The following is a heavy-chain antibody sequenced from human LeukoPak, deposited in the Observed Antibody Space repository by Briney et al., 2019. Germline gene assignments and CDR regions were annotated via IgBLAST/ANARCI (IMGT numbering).Heavy chain of an antibody. V-gene: IGHV3-23*01. CDR2: ISGSGGGT. CDR1: GFTFSSYA. Sequence: GGSLRLSCAASGFTFSSYAMSWVRQAPGKGLEWVSFISGSGGGTYYADSVKGRFTISRDNSKNTLYLQMNSLRAEDTAVYYCAKNLRYSNSPDYWGQGTLVTVSS. D-gene: IGHD6-13*01. CDR3: AKNLRYSNSPDY. J-gene: IGHJ4*02.